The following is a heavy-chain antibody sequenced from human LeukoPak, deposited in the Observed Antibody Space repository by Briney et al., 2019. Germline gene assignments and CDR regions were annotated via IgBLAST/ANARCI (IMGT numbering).Heavy chain of an antibody. D-gene: IGHD2-2*01. J-gene: IGHJ4*02. Sequence: GGSLRLSCVASGYTFSPYWMSWVRQALGKGLEWVSAISGSGGSTYYADSVKGRFTISRDNSKNTLYLQMNSLRAEDTAVYYCAKDLSPVVPAAISWGQGTLVTVSS. V-gene: IGHV3-23*01. CDR1: GYTFSPYW. CDR2: ISGSGGST. CDR3: AKDLSPVVPAAIS.